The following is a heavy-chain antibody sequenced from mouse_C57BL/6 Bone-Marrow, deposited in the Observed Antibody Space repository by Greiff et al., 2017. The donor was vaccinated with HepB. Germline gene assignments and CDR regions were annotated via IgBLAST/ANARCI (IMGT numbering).Heavy chain of an antibody. V-gene: IGHV1-9*01. CDR3: ARDGSTYVDY. J-gene: IGHJ2*01. Sequence: QVQLQQSGAELLQPGASVKLSCKATGSTFTGYWIEWVKQRPGHGLAWIGEILPGSGSTNYNEKFKGKATFTADTSSNTAYMQLSSLTTEDSAIDYCARDGSTYVDYWGQGTTLTVSS. CDR2: ILPGSGST. CDR1: GSTFTGYW. D-gene: IGHD1-1*01.